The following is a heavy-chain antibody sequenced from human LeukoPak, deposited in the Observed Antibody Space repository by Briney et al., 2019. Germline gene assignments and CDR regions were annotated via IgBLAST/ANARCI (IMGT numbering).Heavy chain of an antibody. CDR3: ARACGGGSCRRDWFDP. CDR2: IIPIFGTA. CDR1: GGTFSSNA. D-gene: IGHD2-15*01. V-gene: IGHV1-69*13. J-gene: IGHJ5*02. Sequence: ASVKVSCKXSGGTFSSNAISWVRQAPGQGLEWMGRIIPIFGTANYAQKFQGRVTITADESTSTAYMELSSLRSEDTAVYYCARACGGGSCRRDWFDPWGQGTLVTVSS.